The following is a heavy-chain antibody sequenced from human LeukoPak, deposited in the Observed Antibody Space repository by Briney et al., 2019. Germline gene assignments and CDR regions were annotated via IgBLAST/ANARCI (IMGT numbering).Heavy chain of an antibody. CDR2: IYSGGST. CDR1: GFTFSSYA. J-gene: IGHJ4*02. D-gene: IGHD6-25*01. CDR3: ARDGRIAADY. Sequence: PGGSLRLSCAASGFTFSSYAMSWVRQAPGKGLGWVSVIYSGGSTYYADSVKGRFTISRDNSKNTLYLQMNSLRAEDTAVYYCARDGRIAADYWGQGTLVTVSS. V-gene: IGHV3-66*01.